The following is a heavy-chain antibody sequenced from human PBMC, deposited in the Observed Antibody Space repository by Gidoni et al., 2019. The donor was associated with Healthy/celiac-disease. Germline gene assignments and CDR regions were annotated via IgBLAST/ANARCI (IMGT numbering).Heavy chain of an antibody. Sequence: EVQLLESGGGLVQPGGSLRLSCAASGFTFSSCAMSWVRQAPGKGLEWVPAISGSGGSTYYADSVKGRFTISRDNSKNTLYLQMNSLRAEDTAVYYCAKDLMMWSGGSSGWDEDYWGQGTLVTVSS. CDR3: AKDLMMWSGGSSGWDEDY. D-gene: IGHD6-19*01. V-gene: IGHV3-23*01. CDR2: ISGSGGST. J-gene: IGHJ4*02. CDR1: GFTFSSCA.